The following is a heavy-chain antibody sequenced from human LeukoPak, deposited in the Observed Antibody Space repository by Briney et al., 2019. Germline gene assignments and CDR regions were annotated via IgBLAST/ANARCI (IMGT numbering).Heavy chain of an antibody. D-gene: IGHD3-22*01. V-gene: IGHV1-69*13. J-gene: IGHJ3*02. CDR2: IIPIFGTA. Sequence: SVKVSCKASGGTFSSYAISWVRQAPGQGLEWMGGIIPIFGTANYAQKFQGRVTITADESTSTAYMELNSLRAEDTAVYYCAKYRITMIVVGGAFDIWGQGTMVTVSS. CDR1: GGTFSSYA. CDR3: AKYRITMIVVGGAFDI.